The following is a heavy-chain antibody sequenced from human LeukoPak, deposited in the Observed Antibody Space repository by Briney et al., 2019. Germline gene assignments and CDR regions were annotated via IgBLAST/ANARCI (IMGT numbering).Heavy chain of an antibody. D-gene: IGHD6-13*01. CDR1: GFTFDSYA. CDR3: VKHVGSRWSNNRFDP. Sequence: GGSLRLSCAASGFTFDSYAMSWVSQAPGKGLEWVSAVSRFGGTTYYADSAKGRFTISRDNSNNTVYLQMNSLRVGDTALYYCVKHVGSRWSNNRFDPWGQGTLVTVS. CDR2: VSRFGGTT. J-gene: IGHJ5*02. V-gene: IGHV3-23*01.